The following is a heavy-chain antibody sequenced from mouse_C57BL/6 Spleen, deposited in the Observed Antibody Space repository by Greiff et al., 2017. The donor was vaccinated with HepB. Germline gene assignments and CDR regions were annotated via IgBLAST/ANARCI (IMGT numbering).Heavy chain of an antibody. CDR2: IHPNSGST. CDR3: ARKDYSNCYAMDY. J-gene: IGHJ4*01. CDR1: GYTFTSYW. Sequence: VQLQQSGAELVKPGASVKLSCKASGYTFTSYWMHWVKQRPGQGLEWIGMIHPNSGSTNYNEKYKSKATLTVDKSSSTAYMQLSSLTSEDSAVYYCARKDYSNCYAMDYWGQGTSVTVSS. D-gene: IGHD2-5*01. V-gene: IGHV1-64*01.